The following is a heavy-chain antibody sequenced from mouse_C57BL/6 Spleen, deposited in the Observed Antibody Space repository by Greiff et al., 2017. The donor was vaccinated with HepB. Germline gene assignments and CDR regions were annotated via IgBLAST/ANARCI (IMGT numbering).Heavy chain of an antibody. V-gene: IGHV14-3*01. D-gene: IGHD1-1*01. Sequence: EVQLQQSVAELVRPGASVKLSCTASGLNIKNTYMHWVKQRPEQGLEWIGRIDPANGNTKYAPKFQGKATITADTSSNTAYLQLSSLTSEDTAIYYCATNYYGSSFYWYCDVWGTGTTVTVSS. CDR2: IDPANGNT. J-gene: IGHJ1*03. CDR1: GLNIKNTY. CDR3: ATNYYGSSFYWYCDV.